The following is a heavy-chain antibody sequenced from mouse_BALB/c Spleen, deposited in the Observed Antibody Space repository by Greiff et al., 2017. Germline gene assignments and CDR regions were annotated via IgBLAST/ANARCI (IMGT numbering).Heavy chain of an antibody. CDR2: ISDGGSYT. CDR3: ARGDFDV. V-gene: IGHV5-4*02. Sequence: VQLQQSGGGLVKPGGSLKLSCAASGFTFSDYYMYWVRQTPEKRLEWVATISDGGSYTYYPDSVKGRFTISRDNAKNNLYLQMSSLKSEDTAMYYCARGDFDVWGAGTTVTVSS. CDR1: GFTFSDYY. J-gene: IGHJ1*01.